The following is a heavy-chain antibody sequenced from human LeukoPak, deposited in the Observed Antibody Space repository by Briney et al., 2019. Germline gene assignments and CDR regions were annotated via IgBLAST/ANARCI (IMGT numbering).Heavy chain of an antibody. CDR1: GFTFDDYA. Sequence: GGSLRLSCAASGFTFDDYAMHWVRQAPGKGLEWVSHISWNSGSITYADSVKGRFTISRDNAKNSLYLQMDSLRAEDTALYYCARKEADSSGRSRRWFDLWGQGTLVTVSS. CDR2: ISWNSGSI. V-gene: IGHV3-9*01. D-gene: IGHD3-22*01. CDR3: ARKEADSSGRSRRWFDL. J-gene: IGHJ5*02.